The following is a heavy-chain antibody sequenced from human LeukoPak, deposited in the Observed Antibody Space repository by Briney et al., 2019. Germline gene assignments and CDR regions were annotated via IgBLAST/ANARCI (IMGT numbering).Heavy chain of an antibody. D-gene: IGHD5-24*01. CDR1: GYTLTELS. V-gene: IGHV1-24*01. Sequence: ASVKVSLKVSGYTLTELSMHWVRQAPGKGLEWMGGFDPEDGETIYAQKFQGRVTMTEDTSTDTAYMELSSLRSEDTAVYYCATTVGGYNFAFDIWGQGTMVTVSS. CDR3: ATTVGGYNFAFDI. J-gene: IGHJ3*02. CDR2: FDPEDGET.